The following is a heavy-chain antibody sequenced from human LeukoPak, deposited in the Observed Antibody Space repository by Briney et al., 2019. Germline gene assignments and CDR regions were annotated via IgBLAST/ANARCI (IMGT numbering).Heavy chain of an antibody. Sequence: GGSLRLSCAASGFTFSSYSMNWVRQAPGKGLEWVSYISSSSSTIYYADSVKGRFTISRDNAKNSLYLQMNSLRAEDTAVYYCARARQLGYCSGGSCYLHYYYMDVWGKGTTVTVSS. CDR1: GFTFSSYS. J-gene: IGHJ6*03. D-gene: IGHD2-15*01. CDR3: ARARQLGYCSGGSCYLHYYYMDV. V-gene: IGHV3-48*04. CDR2: ISSSSSTI.